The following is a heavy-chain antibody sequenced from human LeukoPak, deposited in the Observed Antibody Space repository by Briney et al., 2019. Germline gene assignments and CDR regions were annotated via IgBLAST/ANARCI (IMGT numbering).Heavy chain of an antibody. CDR1: GYTFTGYY. CDR3: ARAPFIYYDILTGQGYYFDY. D-gene: IGHD3-9*01. Sequence: ASVKVSCKASGYTFTGYYMHWVRQAPGQGLEWMGIINPSGGSTSYAQKFQGRVTMTRDTSTSTVYMELSSLRSEDTAVYYCARAPFIYYDILTGQGYYFDYWGQGTLVTVSS. CDR2: INPSGGST. V-gene: IGHV1-46*01. J-gene: IGHJ4*02.